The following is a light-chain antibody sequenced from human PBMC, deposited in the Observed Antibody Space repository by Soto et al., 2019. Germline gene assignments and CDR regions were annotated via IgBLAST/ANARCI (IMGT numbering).Light chain of an antibody. CDR2: QAS. V-gene: IGKV1-5*03. CDR1: QRISY. CDR3: QQYSTLWT. J-gene: IGKJ1*01. Sequence: DIQMTQSPSTLSASVGDRVTITFRASQRISYFAWYQQKPGKAPKLLIYQASSLESGVPSMFSGSGSGTDFTLTISSLQPDDFGTYYCQQYSTLWTCGQGTKVVIK.